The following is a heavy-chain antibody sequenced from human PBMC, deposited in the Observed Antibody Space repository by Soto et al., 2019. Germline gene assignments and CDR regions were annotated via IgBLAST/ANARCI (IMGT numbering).Heavy chain of an antibody. CDR1: GFTFSNYW. CDR2: IKRDGSGG. Sequence: QLVESGGGLVQPGGSLRLSCAASGFTFSNYWMTWVRQAPGKGLEWVANIKRDGSGGSYLDSVRGRFTVSRDNARNSLYLQMNSLRAEDSALYYCARDVSPGSSGWYFDAFDIRGQGTMVTVSS. D-gene: IGHD6-13*01. J-gene: IGHJ3*02. CDR3: ARDVSPGSSGWYFDAFDI. V-gene: IGHV3-7*01.